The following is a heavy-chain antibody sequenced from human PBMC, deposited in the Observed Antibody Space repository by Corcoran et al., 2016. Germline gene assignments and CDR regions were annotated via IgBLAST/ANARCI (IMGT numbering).Heavy chain of an antibody. CDR1: GGSFSGYY. D-gene: IGHD1-7*01. CDR3: ARGGYNWNYVQWLATFDY. CDR2: INHSGST. Sequence: QVQLQQWGAGLLKPSETLSLTCAVYGGSFSGYYWSWIRQPPGKGLEWIGEINHSGSTNYNPSLKSRVTISVDTSKNQFSLKLSSVTAADTAVYYCARGGYNWNYVQWLATFDYWGQGTLVTVSS. J-gene: IGHJ4*02. V-gene: IGHV4-34*01.